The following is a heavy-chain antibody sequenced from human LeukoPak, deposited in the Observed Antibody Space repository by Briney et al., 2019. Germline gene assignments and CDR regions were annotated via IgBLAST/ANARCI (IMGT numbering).Heavy chain of an antibody. D-gene: IGHD6-13*01. Sequence: SETLSLTCTVSGASISSYYWSWIRQPPGKGLEWVGRMYPSGSTKNNHSLKSRVIISVDKSTNQFSLTLSSVTAAATAVYFCARDTIRGPYSRFDPWGQGTLVTASS. CDR1: GASISSYY. CDR2: MYPSGST. CDR3: ARDTIRGPYSRFDP. V-gene: IGHV4-4*07. J-gene: IGHJ5*02.